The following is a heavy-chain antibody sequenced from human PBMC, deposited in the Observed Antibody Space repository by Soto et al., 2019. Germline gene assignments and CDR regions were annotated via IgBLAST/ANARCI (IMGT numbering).Heavy chain of an antibody. CDR1: GGTFSSYA. CDR3: ARETVAGIIAYYYYGMDV. V-gene: IGHV1-69*13. CDR2: IIPIFGTA. D-gene: IGHD6-19*01. Sequence: SVKVSCKASGGTFSSYAISWVRQAPGQGLEWMGGIIPIFGTANYAQKFQGRVTITADESTSTAYMELSSLRSEDTAVYYCARETVAGIIAYYYYGMDVWGQGTTVTVSS. J-gene: IGHJ6*02.